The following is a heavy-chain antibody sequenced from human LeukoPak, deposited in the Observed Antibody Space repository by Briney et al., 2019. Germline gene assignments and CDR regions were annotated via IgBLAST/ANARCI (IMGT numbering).Heavy chain of an antibody. V-gene: IGHV4-34*01. J-gene: IGHJ3*02. D-gene: IGHD3-9*01. CDR1: GGSFSGYY. Sequence: PSETLSLTCAVYGGSFSGYYWSWLRQPPGKGLEWIGEINHSGSTNYNPSLKSRVTISVDTSKNQFSLKLSSVTAADTAVYYCARDQLDSLDAFDIWGQGTMVTVSS. CDR2: INHSGST. CDR3: ARDQLDSLDAFDI.